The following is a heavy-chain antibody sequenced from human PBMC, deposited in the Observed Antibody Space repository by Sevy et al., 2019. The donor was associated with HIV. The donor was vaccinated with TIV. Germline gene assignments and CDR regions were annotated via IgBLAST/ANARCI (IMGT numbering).Heavy chain of an antibody. CDR3: GRPPWLHSTLGLVES. V-gene: IGHV3-30-3*01. J-gene: IGHJ5*01. Sequence: GGSLRLSCAASGFTFSSFAMNWVRQAPGKGLEWVAIISYDGGNEYYGDSVKGRFSISRDNSKNTLYLQMHSLRAEDTAVYYCGRPPWLHSTLGLVESWGQGTLVTVSS. CDR1: GFTFSSFA. CDR2: ISYDGGNE. D-gene: IGHD5-12*01.